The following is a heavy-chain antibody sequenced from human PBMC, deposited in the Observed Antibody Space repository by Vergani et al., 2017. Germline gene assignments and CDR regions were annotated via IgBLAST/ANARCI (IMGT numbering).Heavy chain of an antibody. CDR3: ARPDTRYYGSGSYPGDYYGMDV. V-gene: IGHV4-39*01. Sequence: QLQLQESGPGLVKPSETLSLTCTVSGGSISSSSYYWGWIRQPPGKGLEWIGSIYYSGSTYYNPSLKSRVTISVDTSKNQFSLKLSSVTAADTAVYYCARPDTRYYGSGSYPGDYYGMDVWGQGTTVTVSS. CDR2: IYYSGST. CDR1: GGSISSSSYY. D-gene: IGHD3-10*01. J-gene: IGHJ6*02.